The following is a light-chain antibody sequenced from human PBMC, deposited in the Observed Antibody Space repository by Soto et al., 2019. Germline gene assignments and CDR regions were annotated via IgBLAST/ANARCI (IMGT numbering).Light chain of an antibody. CDR2: AAS. J-gene: IGKJ1*01. Sequence: DIQMTQSPSSLSASIGDRVTISCRASQGISNDLAWYQQKPGKFPYLLIYAASTSHSGVPSRFRGSGSGTDVTLTISSLLPEDVATYYCQTYNSAPRMFGQGTKVDI. V-gene: IGKV1-27*01. CDR3: QTYNSAPRM. CDR1: QGISND.